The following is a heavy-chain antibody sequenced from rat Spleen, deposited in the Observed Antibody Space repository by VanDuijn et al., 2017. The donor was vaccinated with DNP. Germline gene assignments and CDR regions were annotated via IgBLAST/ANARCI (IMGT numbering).Heavy chain of an antibody. CDR1: GFSVNSYS. D-gene: IGHD1-12*02. CDR3: TRDQDYYYDGGYYPTMDA. J-gene: IGHJ4*01. V-gene: IGHV2-63*01. Sequence: QVQLKESGPGLVQPSETLSLTCTVSGFSVNSYSVSWVRQPSGRGPEWVGRMWYDGDTVYNSALKSRLSISRDTSKNQVFLKMNSLKTDDTGTYYCTRDQDYYYDGGYYPTMDAWGQGTSVTVSS. CDR2: MWYDGDT.